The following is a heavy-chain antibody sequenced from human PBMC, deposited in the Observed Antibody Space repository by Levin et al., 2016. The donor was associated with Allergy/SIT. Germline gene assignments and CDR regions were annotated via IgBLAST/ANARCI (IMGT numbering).Heavy chain of an antibody. V-gene: IGHV3-48*03. J-gene: IGHJ4*02. CDR2: ISSSGSTI. CDR3: ARDGAGATFDY. D-gene: IGHD1-26*01. CDR1: GFTFSSYE. Sequence: GESLKISCAASGFTFSSYEMNWVRQAPGKGLEWVSYISSSGSTIYYADSVKGRFTISRDNSKNTLYLQMNSLRAEDTAVYYCARDGAGATFDYWGQGTLVTVSS.